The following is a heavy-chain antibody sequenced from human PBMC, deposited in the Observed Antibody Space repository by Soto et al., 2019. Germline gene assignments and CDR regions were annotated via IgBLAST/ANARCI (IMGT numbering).Heavy chain of an antibody. CDR2: ISYDGNEK. CDR3: AKEGALSGLTYGDY. D-gene: IGHD6-19*01. J-gene: IGHJ4*02. CDR1: GFTFSTYG. Sequence: QVQLVESGGGVVQPGRSLRLSCAASGFTFSTYGMHWVRQAPGKGLEWVAVISYDGNEKHYADSVKGRFTISRDNYKDTLSLQMNSLRAEDTAVYYCAKEGALSGLTYGDYWGQGTLVTVSS. V-gene: IGHV3-30*18.